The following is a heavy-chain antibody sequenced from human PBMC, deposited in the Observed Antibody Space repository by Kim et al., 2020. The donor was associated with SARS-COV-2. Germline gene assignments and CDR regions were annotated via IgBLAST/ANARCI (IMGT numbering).Heavy chain of an antibody. Sequence: GGSLRLSCAASGFTASGFTFSSHSMNWVRQAPGKGLEWVSSISGSSNYIFYGDSVKGRFTVSRDNAKNSLFLQMSSLRAEDTAVYYCAKPLGQFGGLRGGMDVWGQGTTVTVSS. J-gene: IGHJ6*02. V-gene: IGHV3-21*01. D-gene: IGHD3-16*01. CDR1: GFTFSSHS. CDR2: ISGSSNYI. CDR3: AKPLGQFGGLRGGMDV.